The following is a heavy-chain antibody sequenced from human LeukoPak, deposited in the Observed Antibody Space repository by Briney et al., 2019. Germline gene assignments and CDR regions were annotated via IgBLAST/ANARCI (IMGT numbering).Heavy chain of an antibody. J-gene: IGHJ6*02. CDR3: ARGGSCSSTSCYSYYYYGMDV. CDR2: INSDGSST. Sequence: SGGSLRLSCAASGFTFSSYWMHWVRQAPGKGLVWVSRINSDGSSTSYADSVKGRFTISRDNAKNTLYLQMNSLRAEDTAVYYCARGGSCSSTSCYSYYYYGMDVWGQGTTVTVSS. CDR1: GFTFSSYW. V-gene: IGHV3-74*01. D-gene: IGHD2-2*02.